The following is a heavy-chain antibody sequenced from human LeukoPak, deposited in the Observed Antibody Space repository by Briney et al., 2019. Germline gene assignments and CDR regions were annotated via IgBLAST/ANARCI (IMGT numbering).Heavy chain of an antibody. Sequence: GGSLRLSCAASGFTFSSYEMNWVRQAPGKGREWGSYISSSGSTIYYADSVKGRFTISRDNSKNTLYLQMNSLRVEETGVYYCAKAQAADYNYYFDYWGQGTLVTVSS. D-gene: IGHD1-1*01. CDR1: GFTFSSYE. CDR3: AKAQAADYNYYFDY. V-gene: IGHV3-48*03. CDR2: ISSSGSTI. J-gene: IGHJ4*02.